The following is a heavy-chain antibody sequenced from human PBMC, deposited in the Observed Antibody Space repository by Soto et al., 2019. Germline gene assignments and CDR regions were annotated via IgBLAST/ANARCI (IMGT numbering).Heavy chain of an antibody. CDR2: MNPNSGNT. Sequence: QVQLVQSGAEVKKPGASVKVSCKASGYTFTSYGINWVRQATGQGPEWMGWMNPNSGNTGYAQKFQGRVTMTRDTSTSTAYMELSGPRSEDTAIYYCLRVVTGSPSYFQHWGQGTLVTVSS. J-gene: IGHJ1*01. CDR3: LRVVTGSPSYFQH. V-gene: IGHV1-8*01. CDR1: GYTFTSYG. D-gene: IGHD2-21*02.